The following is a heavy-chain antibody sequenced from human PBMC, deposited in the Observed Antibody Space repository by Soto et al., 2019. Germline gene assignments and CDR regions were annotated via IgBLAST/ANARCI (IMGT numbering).Heavy chain of an antibody. V-gene: IGHV1-24*01. CDR1: GHTLTELS. CDR3: AAGGTRWLHSPFDY. CDR2: FDPEDGET. Sequence: QVQLVQSGAEVRKPGASVKVSCKVSGHTLTELSMHWVRQAPGKGLEWMGGFDPEDGETISAQKFQGRVTVTEDTSTNSTYLELSSLMSEDTAVYYCAAGGTRWLHSPFDYWGQGTLVTISS. J-gene: IGHJ4*02. D-gene: IGHD1-1*01.